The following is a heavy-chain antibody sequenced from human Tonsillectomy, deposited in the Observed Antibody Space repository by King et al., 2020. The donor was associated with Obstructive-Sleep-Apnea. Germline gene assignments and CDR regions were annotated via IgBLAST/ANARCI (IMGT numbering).Heavy chain of an antibody. CDR3: AGHQAGYEDSDHYPPSIYWNFDL. J-gene: IGHJ2*01. CDR2: IIPILNIA. V-gene: IGHV1-69*09. D-gene: IGHD3-22*01. Sequence: VQLVESGAEVKKPGSSVKVSCKASGGTFSRNAVSWVRQAPGQGLEWMGGIIPILNIANYAQKFQGRVTITADTSTSTAYMEVSSLRSEDTAGYYCAGHQAGYEDSDHYPPSIYWNFDLWGRGTLLTVSS. CDR1: GGTFSRNA.